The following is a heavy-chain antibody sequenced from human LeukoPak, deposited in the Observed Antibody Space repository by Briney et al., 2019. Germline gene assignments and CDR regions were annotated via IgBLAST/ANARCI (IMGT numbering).Heavy chain of an antibody. CDR3: ARVGYDSCGYYYGDY. Sequence: PGGPLRLCWGAGGFTFSGCEMNGGRQAPEEGLEWVSYISRSCDTIYYADSVKARFTISRDNAKNSLYLQMNSLRAEDTAVYYCARVGYDSCGYYYGDYWGQGTLVSVGS. V-gene: IGHV3-48*03. D-gene: IGHD3-22*01. J-gene: IGHJ4*02. CDR2: ISRSCDTI. CDR1: GFTFSGCE.